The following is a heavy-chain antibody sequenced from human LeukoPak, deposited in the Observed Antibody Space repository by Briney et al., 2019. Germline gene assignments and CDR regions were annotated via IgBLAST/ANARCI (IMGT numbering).Heavy chain of an antibody. Sequence: PGGSLRLSCAASGFTFSSYAMRWVRQAPGKGLEGVSAISGSGGSTYYADSVKGRFTISRDNSKNTLYLQMNSLRAEDTAVYYCAKDTSYDILTGSSSALSYYYYYGMDVWGQGTTVTVSS. CDR2: ISGSGGST. CDR3: AKDTSYDILTGSSSALSYYYYYGMDV. V-gene: IGHV3-23*01. J-gene: IGHJ6*02. CDR1: GFTFSSYA. D-gene: IGHD3-9*01.